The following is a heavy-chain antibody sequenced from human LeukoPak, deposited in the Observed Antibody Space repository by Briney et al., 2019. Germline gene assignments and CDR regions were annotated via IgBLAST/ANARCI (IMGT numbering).Heavy chain of an antibody. J-gene: IGHJ4*02. CDR3: AKGVAGNVDY. CDR1: GFTFSSYA. CDR2: ISFSGGNT. Sequence: EGSLRLSCAASGFTFSSYAMSWVRQAPGKGLEWVSAISFSGGNTYYADSVKGRFTISRDNSKNTLYLQMNSLRAEDTAVYYCAKGVAGNVDYWGQGTLVTVSS. D-gene: IGHD6-19*01. V-gene: IGHV3-23*01.